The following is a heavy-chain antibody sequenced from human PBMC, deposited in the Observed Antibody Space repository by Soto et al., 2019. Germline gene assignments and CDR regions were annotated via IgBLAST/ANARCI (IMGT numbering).Heavy chain of an antibody. V-gene: IGHV1-18*01. CDR1: GYAFTTYG. D-gene: IGHD1-1*01. CDR3: ARGRYGDY. CDR2: ISAHNGNT. J-gene: IGHJ4*02. Sequence: QVHLVQSGAEVKKPGASVKVSCKGSGYAFTTYGITWVRQAPGQGLEWMGWISAHNGNTNYAQKRKGRVTVTRDTTTSTAYMELRSLGSDVTAVYYCARGRYGDYWGQGALVTVSS.